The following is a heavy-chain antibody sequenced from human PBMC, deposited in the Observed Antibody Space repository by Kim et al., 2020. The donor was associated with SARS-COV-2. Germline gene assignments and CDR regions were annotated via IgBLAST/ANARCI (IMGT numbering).Heavy chain of an antibody. CDR3: STGTRQWPVRFPHYYH. J-gene: IGHJ6*03. CDR1: GGSFSGYY. CDR2: VNHSGGT. D-gene: IGHD6-19*01. Sequence: SETLSLTCAVSGGSFSGYYWSWFRHPPAEGLEWFGEVNHSGGTNYNPSLNSRRTITSDTSKNHFSLKLISVTAAATTVFYYSTGTRQWPVRFPHYYH. V-gene: IGHV4-34*01.